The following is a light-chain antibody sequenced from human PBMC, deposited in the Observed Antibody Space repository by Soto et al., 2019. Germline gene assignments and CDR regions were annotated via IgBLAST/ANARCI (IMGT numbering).Light chain of an antibody. CDR3: QQSYSTPQT. CDR1: QSISSY. J-gene: IGKJ2*01. Sequence: DIPMTQSPSSLSASVGDRVTITCRASQSISSYLNWYQQKPGKAPKLLMYGASNLQSGVPSRISGGGFGTDFTLTISSLQPEDFATYYCQQSYSTPQTFGQGTKLEIK. V-gene: IGKV1-39*01. CDR2: GAS.